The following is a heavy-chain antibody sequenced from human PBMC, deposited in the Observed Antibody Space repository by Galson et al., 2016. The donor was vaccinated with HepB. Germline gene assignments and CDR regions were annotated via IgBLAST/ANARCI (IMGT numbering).Heavy chain of an antibody. CDR3: AKTSADGYSRGWGGAFDI. V-gene: IGHV3-9*01. CDR1: GFNFDDYA. CDR2: ISWNSGNK. J-gene: IGHJ3*02. Sequence: SLRLSCAASGFNFDDYAMHWVRQAPGKGLEWVSGISWNSGNKDYVDSVKGRFTISRDTSKNTSYLQMNRLRADDTAVYYCAKTSADGYSRGWGGAFDIWGQGTVVTVSS. D-gene: IGHD6-19*01.